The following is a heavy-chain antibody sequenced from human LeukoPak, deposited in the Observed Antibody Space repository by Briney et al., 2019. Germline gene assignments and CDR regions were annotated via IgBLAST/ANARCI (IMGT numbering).Heavy chain of an antibody. CDR1: GFTFSSYS. D-gene: IGHD1-26*01. V-gene: IGHV3-21*01. CDR3: ARYSGSYFDPFCTYGMDV. J-gene: IGHJ6*02. Sequence: GGSLRLSCAASGFTFSSYSMNWVRQAPGKGLEWVSSISSSYIYYADSVKGRFTISRDNAKNSLYLQMNSLRAEDTAVYYCARYSGSYFDPFCTYGMDVWGQGTTVTVSS. CDR2: ISSSYI.